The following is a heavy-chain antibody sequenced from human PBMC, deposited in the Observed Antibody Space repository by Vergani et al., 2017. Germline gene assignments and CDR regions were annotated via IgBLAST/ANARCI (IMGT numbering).Heavy chain of an antibody. D-gene: IGHD3-3*01. Sequence: EVQLLESGGGLVQPGGSLRLSCAASGFTFSSYAMSWVRPAPGKGLEWVSAISGSGGSTYYADSVKGRFTISRDNSKNTLYLQMNSLRAEDTAVYYCAKTYYDFWSGQEGFDYWGQGTLVTVSS. V-gene: IGHV3-23*01. CDR1: GFTFSSYA. CDR3: AKTYYDFWSGQEGFDY. CDR2: ISGSGGST. J-gene: IGHJ4*02.